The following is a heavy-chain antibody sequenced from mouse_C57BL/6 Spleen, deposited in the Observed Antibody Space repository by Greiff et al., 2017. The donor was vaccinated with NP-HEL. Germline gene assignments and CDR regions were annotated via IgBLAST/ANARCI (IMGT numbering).Heavy chain of an antibody. J-gene: IGHJ4*01. CDR1: GYTFTSYD. V-gene: IGHV1-85*01. CDR2: IYPRDGST. Sequence: VQVVESGPALVKPGASVKLSCKASGYTFTSYDINWVKQRPGQGLEWIGWIYPRDGSTKYNEKFKGKATLTVDTSSSTAYMELHSLTSEDSAVYFCARGSIYYDYDGAMDYWGQGTSVTVSS. D-gene: IGHD2-4*01. CDR3: ARGSIYYDYDGAMDY.